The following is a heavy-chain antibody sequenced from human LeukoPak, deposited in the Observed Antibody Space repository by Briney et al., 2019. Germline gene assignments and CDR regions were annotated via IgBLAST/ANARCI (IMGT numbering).Heavy chain of an antibody. Sequence: PGGSLRLSCAASGFTFNYYTMSWVRQTPGKGLEWVANIKQDGSEKYYVDSVKGRFTISRDNAKNSLYLQMNSLRAEDTAVYYCARGTMATTLDYWGQGTLVTVSS. J-gene: IGHJ4*02. V-gene: IGHV3-7*03. CDR1: GFTFNYYT. D-gene: IGHD5-24*01. CDR2: IKQDGSEK. CDR3: ARGTMATTLDY.